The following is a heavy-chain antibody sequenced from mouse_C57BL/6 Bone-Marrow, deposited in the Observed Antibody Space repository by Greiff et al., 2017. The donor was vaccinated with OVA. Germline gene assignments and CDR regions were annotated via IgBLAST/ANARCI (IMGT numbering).Heavy chain of an antibody. V-gene: IGHV1-80*01. CDR1: GYAFSSYW. Sequence: VQLQQSGAELVKPGASVKISCKASGYAFSSYWMTWVKPRPGKGLEWIGQIYPGDGDTNYNGKFKGKATLTADKSSSTAYMQLSSLTSEDSAVYFCARYDGFCYVDVWGTGTTVTVSS. CDR3: ARYDGFCYVDV. J-gene: IGHJ1*03. D-gene: IGHD2-3*01. CDR2: IYPGDGDT.